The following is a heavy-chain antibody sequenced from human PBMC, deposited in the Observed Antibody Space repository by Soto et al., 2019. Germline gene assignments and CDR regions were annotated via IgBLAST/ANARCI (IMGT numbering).Heavy chain of an antibody. Sequence: GGSLRLSCAACGFTFSDYYMSWISQAPGKGLEWVSYISSSGSTIYYADSVKGRFTISKDNAKNSLYLQMNSLRAEDTAVYYCARDSKHPYYYGMDVGGQGTTVTAP. CDR2: ISSSGSTI. V-gene: IGHV3-11*01. D-gene: IGHD4-4*01. CDR3: ARDSKHPYYYGMDV. J-gene: IGHJ6*02. CDR1: GFTFSDYY.